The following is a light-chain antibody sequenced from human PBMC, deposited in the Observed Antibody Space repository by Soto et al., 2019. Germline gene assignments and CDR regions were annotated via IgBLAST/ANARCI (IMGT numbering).Light chain of an antibody. Sequence: EIVLTQSPGTLSLSPGERATLSCRASQSVSSSFLAWYQQKPGQAPRLLIYGASSRATGIPDRFSGSGSGTDFTLTISRLEPEDFAVYYCQQYGVSPYTFGPGTKLEIK. J-gene: IGKJ2*01. CDR3: QQYGVSPYT. V-gene: IGKV3-20*01. CDR1: QSVSSSF. CDR2: GAS.